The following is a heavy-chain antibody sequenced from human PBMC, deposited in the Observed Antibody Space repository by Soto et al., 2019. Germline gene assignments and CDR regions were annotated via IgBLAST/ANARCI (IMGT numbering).Heavy chain of an antibody. J-gene: IGHJ6*02. D-gene: IGHD3-16*01. Sequence: VGSLRLSCAASGFTFSSYAMTWVRQAPGKGLEWVSAISRSGDSTYCADSVKGRFTISRDNSKNTLFLQMNSLRAEDTAVYYCAKGAFAGYYYYGMDVWGQGTTVTVSS. CDR1: GFTFSSYA. CDR3: AKGAFAGYYYYGMDV. CDR2: ISRSGDST. V-gene: IGHV3-23*01.